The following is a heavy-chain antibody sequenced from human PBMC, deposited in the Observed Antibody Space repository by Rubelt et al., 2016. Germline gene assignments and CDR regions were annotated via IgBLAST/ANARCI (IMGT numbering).Heavy chain of an antibody. CDR2: INHSGST. CDR3: ARGRRGSSSWLGRDYYGMDV. J-gene: IGHJ6*02. D-gene: IGHD6-13*01. Sequence: QVQLQQWGAGLLKPSETLSLTCAVYGGSFSGYYWSWIRQPPGKGLEWIGEINHSGSTKYNPSLKSRVTIAVDTSKIHFSRKLSSVTAADTAVYYCARGRRGSSSWLGRDYYGMDVWGRGTTVTVSS. V-gene: IGHV4-34*01. CDR1: GGSFSGYY.